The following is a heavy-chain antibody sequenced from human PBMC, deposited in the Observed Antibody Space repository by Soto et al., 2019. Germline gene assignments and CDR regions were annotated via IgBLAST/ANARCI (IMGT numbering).Heavy chain of an antibody. Sequence: EVQLLESGGGLVQRGGSLRLSCAAYGFTFSSYAMSWGRQAPGKGLEWVSAIRGSGGSTSYADSVKGRFTISRDNSKNTLYLQMNSLRAEDTAVYYCAKGGSDFPRLGYYCGMAVWGQGTTVTVSS. CDR1: GFTFSSYA. CDR2: IRGSGGST. CDR3: AKGGSDFPRLGYYCGMAV. D-gene: IGHD2-21*02. J-gene: IGHJ6*02. V-gene: IGHV3-23*01.